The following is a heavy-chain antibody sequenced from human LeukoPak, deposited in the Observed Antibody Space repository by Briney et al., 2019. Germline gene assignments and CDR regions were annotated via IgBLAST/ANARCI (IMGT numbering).Heavy chain of an antibody. CDR2: TIPILGIA. J-gene: IGHJ5*02. V-gene: IGHV1-69*04. Sequence: SVKVSCKASGGTFSSYAISWVRQAPGQGLEWMGRTIPILGIANYAQKFQGRVTITADKSTSTAYMELSSLRSEDTAVYYCARGYSSSWYWFDPWGQGTLVTVSS. CDR3: ARGYSSSWYWFDP. D-gene: IGHD6-13*01. CDR1: GGTFSSYA.